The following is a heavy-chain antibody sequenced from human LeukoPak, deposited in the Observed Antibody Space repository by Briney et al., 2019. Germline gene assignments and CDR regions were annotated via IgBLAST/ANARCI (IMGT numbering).Heavy chain of an antibody. CDR3: ARGRRWNGMDV. Sequence: PSETLSLICAVYGGSFSGYYWSWIRQPPGKGLEWIGEINHSGSTNYNPSLKSRVTISVDTSKNQFSLKLSSVTAADTAVYYCARGRRWNGMDVWGQGTTVTVSS. D-gene: IGHD3-3*01. CDR2: INHSGST. CDR1: GGSFSGYY. J-gene: IGHJ6*02. V-gene: IGHV4-34*01.